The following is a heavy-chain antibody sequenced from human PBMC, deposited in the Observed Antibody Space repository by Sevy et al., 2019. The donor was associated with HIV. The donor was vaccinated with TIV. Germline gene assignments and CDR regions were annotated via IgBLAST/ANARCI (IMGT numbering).Heavy chain of an antibody. CDR3: AKDEDPPY. Sequence: GGSLRLSCVVSGFRVSNNYLSWVRHAPGKGLEWVSVIHNDGTTIYADSAKGRFTVSRDNSQNKVFLQMSGLRVDDTAVYYCAKDEDPPYWGQGTLVTVSS. J-gene: IGHJ4*02. CDR1: GFRVSNNY. CDR2: IHNDGTT. V-gene: IGHV3-53*01.